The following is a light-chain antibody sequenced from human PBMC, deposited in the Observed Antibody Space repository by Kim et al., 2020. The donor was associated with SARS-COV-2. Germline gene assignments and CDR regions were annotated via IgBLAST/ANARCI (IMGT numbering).Light chain of an antibody. J-gene: IGKJ1*01. CDR1: QVISTS. CDR2: SAS. Sequence: ASVGDRVTITCRASQVISTSLAWYQQKPGKVPKVLIYSASALQSGVPSRFSGSGSGTDFTLTISSLQPEDVATYYCQKYDAAPWTFGHGTKVDIK. CDR3: QKYDAAPWT. V-gene: IGKV1-27*01.